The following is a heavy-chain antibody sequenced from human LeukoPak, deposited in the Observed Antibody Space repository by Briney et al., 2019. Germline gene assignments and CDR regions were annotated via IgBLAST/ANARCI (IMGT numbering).Heavy chain of an antibody. D-gene: IGHD3-10*01. V-gene: IGHV3-7*01. J-gene: IGHJ4*02. CDR2: IKQDGSEK. CDR3: ARQFTYYGKYYFDY. Sequence: GGSLRLSCAASGFTFSSYWMSWVRQAPGKGLEWVANIKQDGSEKYYVDSVKGRFTISRDNAKNSLYLQMNSLRAEDTAVYYCARQFTYYGKYYFDYWGQGTLVTVSS. CDR1: GFTFSSYW.